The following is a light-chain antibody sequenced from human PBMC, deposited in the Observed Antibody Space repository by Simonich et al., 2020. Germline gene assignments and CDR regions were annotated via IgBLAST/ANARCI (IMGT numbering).Light chain of an antibody. Sequence: QSALTQPASVSGSPGPSITISGPGTSSDVGGYNYVSWYQQHPGKAPKLMIYDVSNRPSGVSNRFSGSKSGNTASLTISGLQAEDEADYYCSSYTSSSTVVFGGGTKLTVL. V-gene: IGLV2-14*03. CDR3: SSYTSSSTVV. CDR1: SSDVGGYNY. CDR2: DVS. J-gene: IGLJ2*01.